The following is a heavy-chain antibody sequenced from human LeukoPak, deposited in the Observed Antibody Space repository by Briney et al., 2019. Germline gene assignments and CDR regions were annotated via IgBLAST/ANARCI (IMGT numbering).Heavy chain of an antibody. CDR3: ARGLGSYDSSELTWPMISF. Sequence: ASVKVSCKASGYTFTSYEINWVRQATGQGLEWMGWMNPNSGDTAYAQNFQGRITMTRSTSISTAYMELSSLRSEDTAVYYCARGLGSYDSSELTWPMISFWGQGTLVTVSS. D-gene: IGHD3-22*01. CDR2: MNPNSGDT. CDR1: GYTFTSYE. J-gene: IGHJ4*02. V-gene: IGHV1-8*01.